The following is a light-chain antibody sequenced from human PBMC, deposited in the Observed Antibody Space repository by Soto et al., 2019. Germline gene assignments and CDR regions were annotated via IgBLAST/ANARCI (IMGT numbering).Light chain of an antibody. Sequence: QSVLTQPPSVSAAPGQKVTISCSGSSSNIGNNYVSWFQQFPGTAPKLLIYDNNGRPSGIPDRFPGSKSVTSATPGITGLPPGDEADYYCASWDSSLSAVVFGGGTKLTVL. V-gene: IGLV1-51*01. J-gene: IGLJ2*01. CDR3: ASWDSSLSAVV. CDR1: SSNIGNNY. CDR2: DNN.